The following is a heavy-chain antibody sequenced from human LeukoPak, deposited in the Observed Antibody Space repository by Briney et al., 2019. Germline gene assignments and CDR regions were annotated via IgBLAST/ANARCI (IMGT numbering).Heavy chain of an antibody. V-gene: IGHV3-74*01. J-gene: IGHJ3*01. CDR1: GFTFSSYW. D-gene: IGHD6-6*01. CDR2: INSDGSST. CDR3: ARYSSSPNDAFDV. Sequence: GGSLRLSCAASGFTFSSYWMHWVRQAPGKGLVWVSRINSDGSSTSYADSVKGRFTISRDNAKNTLFLQMNSLRAEDTAVYYCARYSSSPNDAFDVWGQGTMVTVSS.